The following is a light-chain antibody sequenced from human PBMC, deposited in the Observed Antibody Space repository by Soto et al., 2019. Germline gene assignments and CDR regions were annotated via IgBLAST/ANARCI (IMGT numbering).Light chain of an antibody. CDR2: LNSDGSH. CDR3: QTWGTGPLV. J-gene: IGLJ2*01. V-gene: IGLV4-69*01. Sequence: QAVVTQSPSASASLGASVKLTCTLSSGHSSYAIAWHQQQPEKGPRYLMKLNSDGSHSKGDGIPDRFSGSSSGAERYLTISSLQSEDEAEYYCQTWGTGPLVFGGGTKLTVL. CDR1: SGHSSYA.